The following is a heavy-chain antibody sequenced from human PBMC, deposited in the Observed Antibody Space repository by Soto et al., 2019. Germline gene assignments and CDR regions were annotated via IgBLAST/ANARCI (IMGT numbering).Heavy chain of an antibody. Sequence: QVQLVQSGAEVKKPGASVKVSCKASGYTFTNYGISWIRRAPGQGLEWLGWISAFNGDTNYPQKLQGRVTMTTDTSTSTAYMALRSLRSYYMSLYYCLTDFEGWLGHTWGQGTLVTVSS. CDR2: ISAFNGDT. J-gene: IGHJ4*02. V-gene: IGHV1-18*03. D-gene: IGHD3-10*01. CDR1: GYTFTNYG. CDR3: LTDFEGWLGHT.